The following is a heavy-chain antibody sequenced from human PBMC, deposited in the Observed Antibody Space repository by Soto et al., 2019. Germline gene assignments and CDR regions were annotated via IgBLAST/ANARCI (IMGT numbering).Heavy chain of an antibody. CDR2: ISGSGGST. CDR1: GFTFNSYA. D-gene: IGHD6-6*01. J-gene: IGHJ6*02. Sequence: GGSLRLSCAASGFTFNSYAMSWVRQAPGKGLEWVSVISGSGGSTYYADSVKGRFSISRDNSRNTLFLQLNSLRAEDTAVYYCAKHSSSSGTYYYYIMDVWGQGTTVTVSS. CDR3: AKHSSSSGTYYYYIMDV. V-gene: IGHV3-23*01.